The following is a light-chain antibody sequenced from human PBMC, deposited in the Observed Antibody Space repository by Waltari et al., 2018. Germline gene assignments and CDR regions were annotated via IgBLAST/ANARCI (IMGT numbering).Light chain of an antibody. CDR3: GTWDASLGGI. CDR2: ENN. Sequence: QSVLTPPPSVSAAPGQTVTISCSAARSTIGNNYVSWYQHFPGTAPKLLIYENNRRPSGIPDRFSGSKSGTSATLGITGLQTGDEADYYCGTWDASLGGIFGTGTKVTVL. CDR1: RSTIGNNY. J-gene: IGLJ1*01. V-gene: IGLV1-51*02.